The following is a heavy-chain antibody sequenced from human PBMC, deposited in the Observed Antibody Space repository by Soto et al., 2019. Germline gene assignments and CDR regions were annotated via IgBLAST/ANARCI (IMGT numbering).Heavy chain of an antibody. D-gene: IGHD4-17*01. V-gene: IGHV3-30*18. J-gene: IGHJ2*01. CDR1: GFTFSSYG. CDR2: ISYDGSNK. CDR3: AKDRNYGLDWYFDL. Sequence: QVQLVESGGGVVQPGRSLRLSCAASGFTFSSYGMHWVRQAPGKGLEWVAVISYDGSNKYYADSVKGRFTISRDNSKNTLYLQMNSLRAEDTAVYYCAKDRNYGLDWYFDLWGRGTLVTVSS.